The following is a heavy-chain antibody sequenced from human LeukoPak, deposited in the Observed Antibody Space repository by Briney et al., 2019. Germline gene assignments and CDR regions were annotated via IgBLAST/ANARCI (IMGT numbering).Heavy chain of an antibody. D-gene: IGHD1-26*01. V-gene: IGHV1-8*01. CDR1: GYTFTSYD. CDR2: MNPNSGNT. J-gene: IGHJ5*02. CDR3: ASSGSYYDNWFDP. Sequence: ASVKVSCKASGYTFTSYDINWVRQATGQGLEWMGWMNPNSGNTGYAQKFQGRVTMTRNTSISTAYMELSSLRSEDTAVYYCASSGSYYDNWFDPWGQGTLVTVSS.